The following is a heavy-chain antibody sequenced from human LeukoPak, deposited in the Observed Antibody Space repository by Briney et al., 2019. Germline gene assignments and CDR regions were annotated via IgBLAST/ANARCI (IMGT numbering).Heavy chain of an antibody. J-gene: IGHJ4*02. CDR1: RFTFSSYA. Sequence: GGSLRLSCAASRFTFSSYAMSWVRQAPGKGLEWVSAISGSGGSTYYADSVKGRFTISRDNSKNTLYLQMNSLRAEDTAVYYCAKTPFDIVVVPAAMYYFDYWGQGTLVTVSS. D-gene: IGHD2-2*01. CDR3: AKTPFDIVVVPAAMYYFDY. V-gene: IGHV3-23*01. CDR2: ISGSGGST.